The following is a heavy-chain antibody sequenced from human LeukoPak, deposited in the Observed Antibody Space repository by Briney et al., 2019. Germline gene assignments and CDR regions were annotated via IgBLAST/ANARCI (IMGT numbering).Heavy chain of an antibody. CDR3: VRDAAATLFDY. Sequence: GGSLRLSCAASGFTFSSYTMNWVRQAPGKGLEWVAAISSSSRDIFYADSVKGRFSISRDNTQNSLSLRMNSLRAEDTAVYYCVRDAAATLFDYWGQGTLVTVSS. CDR2: ISSSSRDI. D-gene: IGHD1-26*01. V-gene: IGHV3-21*01. CDR1: GFTFSSYT. J-gene: IGHJ4*02.